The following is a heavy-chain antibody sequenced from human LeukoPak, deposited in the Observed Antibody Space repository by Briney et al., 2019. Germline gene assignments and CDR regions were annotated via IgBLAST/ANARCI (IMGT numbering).Heavy chain of an antibody. V-gene: IGHV1-69*04. D-gene: IGHD6-13*01. CDR3: ARVSYSSSWYENEAGAFDI. CDR2: IIPILGIA. CDR1: GFSFTSYY. Sequence: ASVKVSCKTSGFSFTSYYMHRVRQAPGQGLEWMGRIIPILGIANYAQKFQGRVTITADRSTSTAYMELSSLRSEDTAVYYCARVSYSSSWYENEAGAFDIWGQGTMVTVSS. J-gene: IGHJ3*02.